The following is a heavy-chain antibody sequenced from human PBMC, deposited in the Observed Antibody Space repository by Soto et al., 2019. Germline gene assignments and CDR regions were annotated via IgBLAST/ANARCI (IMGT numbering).Heavy chain of an antibody. CDR1: GGSFSGYY. CDR3: ARGTTTVTTYAFDI. D-gene: IGHD4-17*01. J-gene: IGHJ3*02. CDR2: INHSGST. Sequence: SETLSLTCAVYGGSFSGYYWSWIRQPPGKGLEWIGEINHSGSTNYNPSLKSRVTISVDTSKNQFSLKLSSVTAADTAVYYCARGTTTVTTYAFDIWGQGTMVT. V-gene: IGHV4-34*01.